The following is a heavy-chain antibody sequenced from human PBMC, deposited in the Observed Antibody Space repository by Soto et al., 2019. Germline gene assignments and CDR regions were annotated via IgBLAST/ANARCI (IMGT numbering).Heavy chain of an antibody. Sequence: QVQLVQSGAEVKKPGASVKVSCKASGYTFTSYGISWVRQAPGQGLEWMGWISAYNGNTNYAQKLQGRVTMTTDTSTSTAYMELRSLRSDDTAVYYCARALLCYVSSGYSTYFDYWGQGTLVTVSS. J-gene: IGHJ4*02. V-gene: IGHV1-18*01. CDR2: ISAYNGNT. CDR3: ARALLCYVSSGYSTYFDY. CDR1: GYTFTSYG. D-gene: IGHD3-22*01.